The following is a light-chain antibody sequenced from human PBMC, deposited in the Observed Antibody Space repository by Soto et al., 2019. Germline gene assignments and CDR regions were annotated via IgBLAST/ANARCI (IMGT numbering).Light chain of an antibody. J-gene: IGLJ2*01. CDR3: SSYAGSNNLV. V-gene: IGLV2-8*01. Sequence: QSALTQPPSASGSPGQSVTISCTGTSSDVGGYNYVSWYQQHPGKAPKLMIYEVSKRPSGVPDRFSGPKSGNTASLTVSGLQAEDEVDYYCSSYAGSNNLVFGGGTKLTVL. CDR1: SSDVGGYNY. CDR2: EVS.